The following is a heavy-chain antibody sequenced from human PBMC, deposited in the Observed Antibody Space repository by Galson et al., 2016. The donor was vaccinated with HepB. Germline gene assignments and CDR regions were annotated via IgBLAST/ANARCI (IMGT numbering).Heavy chain of an antibody. J-gene: IGHJ3*02. D-gene: IGHD2-15*01. Sequence: SLRLSCAASGFTFSRYGMNWVRQAPGKGLEWLSYISSTSSYIYYADSVKGRLTISRDNAKNSLYLQMNSLRADDTAVCYCAREDGRGYCTGGSCLLKDGFDIWGQGTLVTVSA. CDR1: GFTFSRYG. CDR2: ISSTSSYI. CDR3: AREDGRGYCTGGSCLLKDGFDI. V-gene: IGHV3-21*05.